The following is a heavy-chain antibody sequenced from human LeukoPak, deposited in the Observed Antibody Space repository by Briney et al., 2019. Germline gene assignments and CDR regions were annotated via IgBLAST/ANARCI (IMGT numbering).Heavy chain of an antibody. CDR3: ARGAYYYGSAAFDI. D-gene: IGHD3-10*01. V-gene: IGHV3-30*03. J-gene: IGHJ6*04. CDR2: ISYDGSNK. CDR1: GFAFNTYS. Sequence: PGESLRLSCAASGFAFNTYSMNWVRQAPGKGLEWVAVISYDGSNKYYADSVKGRFTISRDNSKNTLYLQMNSLRAEDTAVYYCARGAYYYGSAAFDIWGKGTTVTISS.